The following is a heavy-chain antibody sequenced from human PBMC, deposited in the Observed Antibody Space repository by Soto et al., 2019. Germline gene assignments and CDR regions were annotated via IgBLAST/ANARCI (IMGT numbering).Heavy chain of an antibody. D-gene: IGHD5-12*01. CDR3: TTASGYEVLDAFDI. V-gene: IGHV3-15*07. CDR2: IKSKTDGGTT. J-gene: IGHJ3*02. CDR1: GFTFSNAW. Sequence: EVQLVESGGGLVKPGGSLRLCCAASGFTFSNAWMNWVRQAPGKGLEWVGRIKSKTDGGTTDYAAPVKGRFTISRDDSKNTLYLQMNSLKTEDTAVYYCTTASGYEVLDAFDIWGQGTMVTVSS.